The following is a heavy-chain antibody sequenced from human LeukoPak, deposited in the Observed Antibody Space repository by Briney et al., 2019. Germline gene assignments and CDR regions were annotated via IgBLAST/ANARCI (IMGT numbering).Heavy chain of an antibody. CDR3: ARGYYGSGSRYWYFDL. CDR1: GGTFSSYA. V-gene: IGHV1-69*13. CDR2: IIPIFGTA. J-gene: IGHJ2*01. Sequence: SVKVSCKASGGTFSSYAISWVRQAPGQGLEWMGGIIPIFGTANYAQKFQGRVTITADESTSTTYMELSSLRSEDTAVYYCARGYYGSGSRYWYFDLWGRGTLVTVSS. D-gene: IGHD3-10*01.